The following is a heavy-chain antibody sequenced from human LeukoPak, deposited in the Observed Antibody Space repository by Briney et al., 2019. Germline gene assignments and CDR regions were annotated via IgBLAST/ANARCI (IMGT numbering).Heavy chain of an antibody. J-gene: IGHJ4*02. V-gene: IGHV3-23*01. Sequence: GGSLRLSCAASGFTFSSYAMSWVRQAPGKGLEWVSAISGSGGSTYYADSVKGRFTISRDNSKNTLFLQMNSLRAEDTAVYYCARSMVRGVIGGVDYWGQGTLVTVSS. D-gene: IGHD3-10*01. CDR3: ARSMVRGVIGGVDY. CDR2: ISGSGGST. CDR1: GFTFSSYA.